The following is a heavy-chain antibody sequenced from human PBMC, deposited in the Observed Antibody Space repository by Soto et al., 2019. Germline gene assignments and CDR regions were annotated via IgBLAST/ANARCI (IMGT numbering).Heavy chain of an antibody. V-gene: IGHV3-23*01. CDR3: AKDDFTDRGDDYFDY. J-gene: IGHJ4*02. Sequence: GGSLRLSVAASGFSFTDFAMSWVGRAQGKGLEWVAGIGASGDITWYADSVKGRLSISNDNYKNTLYLQLNTLRFEDTAVYYCAKDDFTDRGDDYFDYWGPGTLVTVSS. D-gene: IGHD2-21*02. CDR1: GFSFTDFA. CDR2: IGASGDIT.